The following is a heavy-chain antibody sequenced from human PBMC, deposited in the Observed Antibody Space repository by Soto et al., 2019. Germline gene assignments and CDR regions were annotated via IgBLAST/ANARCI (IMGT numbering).Heavy chain of an antibody. CDR1: GFTFSSYA. J-gene: IGHJ4*02. V-gene: IGHV3-23*01. Sequence: GGSLRLSCAASGFTFSSYAMSWVRQAPGKGLEWISTLTGSSSNIYYADSVKGRFAISRDNSRNTLYLQMNSLTAEDTAVYYCANGRATYGLLTHDYWGQGTLVTVSS. D-gene: IGHD3-10*01. CDR3: ANGRATYGLLTHDY. CDR2: LTGSSSNI.